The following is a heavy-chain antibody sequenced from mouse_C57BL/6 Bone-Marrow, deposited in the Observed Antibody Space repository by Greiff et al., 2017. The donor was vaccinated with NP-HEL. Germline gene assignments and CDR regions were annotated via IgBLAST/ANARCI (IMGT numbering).Heavy chain of an antibody. CDR3: ADEGWLLPFDY. D-gene: IGHD2-3*01. J-gene: IGHJ2*01. Sequence: VKLQQSGAELARPGASVKLSCKASGYTFTSYGISWVKQRTGQGLEWIGEIYPRSGNTYYNEKFKGKATLTADKSSSTAYMELRSLTSEDSAVYFCADEGWLLPFDYWGQGTTLTVSS. V-gene: IGHV1-81*01. CDR1: GYTFTSYG. CDR2: IYPRSGNT.